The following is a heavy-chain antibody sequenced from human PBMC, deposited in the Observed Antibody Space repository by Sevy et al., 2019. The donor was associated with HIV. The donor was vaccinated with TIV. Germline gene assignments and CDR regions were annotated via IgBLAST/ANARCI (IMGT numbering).Heavy chain of an antibody. V-gene: IGHV4-38-2*02. CDR1: GYSISSGYY. CDR2: IYHSGST. CDR3: ARNDYFGTGNLHWSFDL. J-gene: IGHJ2*01. Sequence: SETLSLTCTVSGYSISSGYYWGWIRQPLGKGLEWIGSIYHSGSTHYNPSLESRVTISVDTSKNPFSVRLSSVTAADTAVYYCARNDYFGTGNLHWSFDLWGRGALVTVSS. D-gene: IGHD3-10*01.